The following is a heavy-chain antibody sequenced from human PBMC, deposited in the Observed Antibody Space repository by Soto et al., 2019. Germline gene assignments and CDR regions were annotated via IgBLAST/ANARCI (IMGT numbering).Heavy chain of an antibody. CDR2: IYYSGST. V-gene: IGHV4-59*01. D-gene: IGHD2-15*01. J-gene: IGHJ5*02. CDR3: ASSRRGGSWYNWFDP. CDR1: GFSISSYY. Sequence: SETLSLTCTVSGFSISSYYWSLIRQPPGKGLEWIGYIYYSGSTNYNPSLKSRVTISVDTSKNQFSLKLSSVTAADTAVYYCASSRRGGSWYNWFDPWGQGTLVTVSS.